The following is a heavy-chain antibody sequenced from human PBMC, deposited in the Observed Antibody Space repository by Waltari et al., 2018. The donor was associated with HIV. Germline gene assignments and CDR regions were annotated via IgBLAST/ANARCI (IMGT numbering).Heavy chain of an antibody. D-gene: IGHD1-7*01. CDR2: ISHSGKT. CDR1: GYSITSAHY. V-gene: IGHV4-38-2*01. CDR3: ARLMSTTRFDS. Sequence: GPGLVKPSETLSLTCRVSGYSITSAHYWGWIRQPPGKGLQWIGSISHSGKTYYDPTLKSRINISRDTSKNLFSLELTSVTAADTAVYYCARLMSTTRFDSWGQG. J-gene: IGHJ4*02.